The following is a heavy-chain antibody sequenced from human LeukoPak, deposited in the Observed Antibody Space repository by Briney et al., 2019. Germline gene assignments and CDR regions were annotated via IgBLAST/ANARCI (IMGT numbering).Heavy chain of an antibody. D-gene: IGHD6-13*01. CDR2: IYYSGST. CDR3: ARSMFGSSWYYFDY. Sequence: SETLSLTCTVSGGSISSSSYYWGWIRQPPGKGLEWIGSIYYSGSTYYNPSLKSRVTISVDTSKNQFSLKLSSVTAADTAVYYCARSMFGSSWYYFDYWGQGTLVTVSS. J-gene: IGHJ4*02. CDR1: GGSISSSSYY. V-gene: IGHV4-39*01.